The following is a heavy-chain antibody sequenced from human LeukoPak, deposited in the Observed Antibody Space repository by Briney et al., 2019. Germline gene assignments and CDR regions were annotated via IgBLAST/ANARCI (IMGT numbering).Heavy chain of an antibody. V-gene: IGHV1-2*06. CDR1: GYTFTGYY. J-gene: IGHJ6*03. CDR2: INPNSGGT. CDR3: ARVVYCSSTSCYTTYYMDV. D-gene: IGHD2-2*02. Sequence: GASVKVSCKASGYTFTGYYMHWVRQAPGQGLEWMGRINPNSGGTNYAQKFQGRVTMTRDTSIRTAYMGLRSLRSDDTAVYYCARVVYCSSTSCYTTYYMDVWGKGTTVTVSS.